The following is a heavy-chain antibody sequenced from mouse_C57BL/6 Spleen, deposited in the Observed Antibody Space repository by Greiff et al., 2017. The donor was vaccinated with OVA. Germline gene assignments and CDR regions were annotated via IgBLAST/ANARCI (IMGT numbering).Heavy chain of an antibody. J-gene: IGHJ1*03. CDR1: GYSFTDYN. V-gene: IGHV1-39*01. CDR3: ARRGDGSSHWYFDV. Sequence: EVQLQESGPELVKPGASVKISCKASGYSFTDYNMNWVKQSNGKSLEWIGVINPNYGTTSYNQKFKGKATLTVDQSSSTAYMQLNSLTSEDSAVYYCARRGDGSSHWYFDVWGTGTTVTVSS. CDR2: INPNYGTT. D-gene: IGHD1-1*01.